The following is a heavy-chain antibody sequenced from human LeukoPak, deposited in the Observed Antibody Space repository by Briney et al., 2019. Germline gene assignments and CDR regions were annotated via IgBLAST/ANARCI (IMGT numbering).Heavy chain of an antibody. CDR3: ARDRLYGDAFDI. Sequence: PGGSLRLSCAASGFTFSSYGMHWVRQAPGKGLEWVSVIYSGGSTYYADSVKGRFTISRDNSKNTLYLQMNSLRAEDTAVYYCARDRLYGDAFDIWGQGTMVTVSS. J-gene: IGHJ3*02. CDR1: GFTFSSYG. V-gene: IGHV3-NL1*01. D-gene: IGHD4-17*01. CDR2: IYSGGST.